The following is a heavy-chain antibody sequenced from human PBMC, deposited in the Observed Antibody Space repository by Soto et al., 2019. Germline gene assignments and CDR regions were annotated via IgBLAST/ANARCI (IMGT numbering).Heavy chain of an antibody. Sequence: GGSLRLSCAASGFTLSNYAMSWVRQAPGKGLEWVSTFSGTGGYTYYTDSVKGRFTISRDESKNTLFLHMDSLRAADTAVYYCARGQRALITYGPFDPWGQGTLVTVSS. CDR2: FSGTGGYT. CDR1: GFTLSNYA. D-gene: IGHD4-17*01. J-gene: IGHJ5*02. CDR3: ARGQRALITYGPFDP. V-gene: IGHV3-23*01.